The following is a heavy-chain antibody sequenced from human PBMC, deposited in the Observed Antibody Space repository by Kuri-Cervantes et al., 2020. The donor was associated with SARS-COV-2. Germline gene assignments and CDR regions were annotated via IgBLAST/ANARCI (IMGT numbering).Heavy chain of an antibody. CDR2: INAGNGNT. CDR3: AREGASSGWYSLFGGGMDV. J-gene: IGHJ6*02. V-gene: IGHV1-3*01. D-gene: IGHD6-19*01. Sequence: GGSLRLSCKASGYTFTSYAMHWVRQAPGQRLEWMGWINAGNGNTKYSQKFQGRVTITRDTSASTAYMELSSLRSEDTAVYYCAREGASSGWYSLFGGGMDVWGQGTTVTVSS. CDR1: GYTFTSYA.